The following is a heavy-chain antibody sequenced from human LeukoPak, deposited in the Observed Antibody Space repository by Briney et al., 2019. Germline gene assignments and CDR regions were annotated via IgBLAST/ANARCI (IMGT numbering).Heavy chain of an antibody. CDR2: ISGSGGST. CDR1: GFTFSSYG. J-gene: IGHJ6*03. V-gene: IGHV3-23*01. D-gene: IGHD6-19*01. CDR3: ARARVAVADYYMDV. Sequence: GGTLRLSCAASGFTFSSYGMSWVRQAPGKGLEWVSAISGSGGSTYYADSVKGRFTISRDNSKNTLYLQMNSLRAEDTAVYYCARARVAVADYYMDVWGKGTTVTVSS.